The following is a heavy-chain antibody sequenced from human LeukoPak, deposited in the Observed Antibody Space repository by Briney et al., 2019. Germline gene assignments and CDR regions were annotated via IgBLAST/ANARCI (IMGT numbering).Heavy chain of an antibody. J-gene: IGHJ4*02. V-gene: IGHV1-46*01. CDR1: GYTFTNYY. CDR2: INPSGGST. D-gene: IGHD4-11*01. Sequence: GASVKVSCKVSGYTFTNYYIHWVRQAPGQGLEWMGIINPSGGSTNFAQKFQGRVTMTTDTSTITVYMELSSLRSEDTAVYYCARWTTTYLDYWGQGTLVTVSS. CDR3: ARWTTTYLDY.